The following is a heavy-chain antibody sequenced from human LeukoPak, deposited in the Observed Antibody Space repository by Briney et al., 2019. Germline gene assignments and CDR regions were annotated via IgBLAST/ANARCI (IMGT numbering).Heavy chain of an antibody. CDR1: GGTFSSYA. V-gene: IGHV1-69*04. D-gene: IGHD6-13*01. Sequence: SVEVSCKASGGTFSSYAISWVRQAPGQGLEWMGRIIPILGIANYAQKFQGRVTITADKSTSTAYMELSSLRSEDTAVYYCARWGISAAHDAFDMWGQGTMVTVSS. J-gene: IGHJ3*02. CDR3: ARWGISAAHDAFDM. CDR2: IIPILGIA.